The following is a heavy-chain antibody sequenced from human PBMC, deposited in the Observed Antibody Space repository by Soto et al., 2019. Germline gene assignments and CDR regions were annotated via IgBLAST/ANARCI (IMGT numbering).Heavy chain of an antibody. CDR3: ARADIDYGDYVGAFDI. Sequence: KPSETLSLTCTVSGGSISSYYWSWIRQPPGKGLEWIGYIYYSGSTNYNPSLKSRVTISVDTSKNQFSLKLSSVTAADTAVYYCARADIDYGDYVGAFDIWGQGTMVTVSS. V-gene: IGHV4-59*01. CDR1: GGSISSYY. D-gene: IGHD4-17*01. J-gene: IGHJ3*02. CDR2: IYYSGST.